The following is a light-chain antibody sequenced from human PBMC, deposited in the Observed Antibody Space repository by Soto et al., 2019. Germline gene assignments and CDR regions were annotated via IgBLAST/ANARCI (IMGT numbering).Light chain of an antibody. J-gene: IGLJ1*01. Sequence: QSALTQPASLSGSPGQSITISCTGTSSDVGGYNYVSWYQQHPGKAPKLMIYEVSNRPSGVSNRFSGSKSGNTASLTISGLQAEDEADYSCSSYTSSSIDYVFGTGTKLTVL. CDR2: EVS. V-gene: IGLV2-14*01. CDR1: SSDVGGYNY. CDR3: SSYTSSSIDYV.